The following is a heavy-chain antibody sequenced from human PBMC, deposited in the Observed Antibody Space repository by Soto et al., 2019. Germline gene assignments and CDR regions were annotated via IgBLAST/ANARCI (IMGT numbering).Heavy chain of an antibody. J-gene: IGHJ4*02. CDR3: ARLTPLSLGYS. D-gene: IGHD2-15*01. CDR1: GGSISSSSYY. CDR2: IYYSGST. V-gene: IGHV4-39*01. Sequence: QLQLQESGPGLVKPSETLSLTCTVSGGSISSSSYYWGWIRQPPGKGLEWIGSIYYSGSTYYNPSLKSRVTLSVDTSKNQFSLKLSSVTAADTAVYYCARLTPLSLGYSWGQGTLVTVSS.